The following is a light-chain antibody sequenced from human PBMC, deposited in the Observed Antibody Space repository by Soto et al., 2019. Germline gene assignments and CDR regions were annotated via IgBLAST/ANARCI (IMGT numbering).Light chain of an antibody. CDR3: SAYTSSSSLYV. CDR2: EVS. J-gene: IGLJ1*01. V-gene: IGLV2-14*03. CDR1: SSDVGGYTY. Sequence: LTQPASVSGSPGQSITISCTGTSSDVGGYTYVSWSQQHPGKAPKLLISEVSNRPSGVSNRFSVSKSGTTASLTISGLQAEDEADYYGSAYTSSSSLYVFGSGTKVTV.